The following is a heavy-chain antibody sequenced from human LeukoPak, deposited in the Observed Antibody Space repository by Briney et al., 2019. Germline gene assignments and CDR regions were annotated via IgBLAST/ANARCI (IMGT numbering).Heavy chain of an antibody. D-gene: IGHD3-22*01. J-gene: IGHJ4*02. V-gene: IGHV3-23*01. CDR1: GFTFSSYA. CDR3: ARDLRSSGYYAFDY. CDR2: ISGSGGST. Sequence: GGSLRLSCAASGFTFSSYAMSWVRQAPGKGLEWVSAISGSGGSTYYADSVKGRFTISRDNSKNTLYLQMNSLRDEDTAVYYCARDLRSSGYYAFDYWGQGTLVTVSS.